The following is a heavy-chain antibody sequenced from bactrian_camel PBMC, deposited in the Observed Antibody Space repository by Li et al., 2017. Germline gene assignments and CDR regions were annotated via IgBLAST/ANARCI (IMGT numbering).Heavy chain of an antibody. Sequence: VQLVESGGGSVQAGGPLRLSCSASKYAAGYDCVGWYRLPPGRAPAEREGIAAIRRDGGETWYAASVKGRFTISKDNVKTIMYLQMNSLKPDDTATYYCAADSLTCDDIRTLRQHMDHWGKGTQVTVS. CDR2: IRRDGGET. J-gene: IGHJ7*01. V-gene: IGHV3S31*01. CDR1: KYAAGYDC.